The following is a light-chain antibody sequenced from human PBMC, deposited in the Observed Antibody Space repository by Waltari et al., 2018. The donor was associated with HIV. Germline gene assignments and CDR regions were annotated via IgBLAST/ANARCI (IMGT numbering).Light chain of an antibody. CDR1: SSPIGHSC. CDR3: GTWDSSRSAMG. CDR2: DKD. V-gene: IGLV1-51*01. Sequence: SVLSHPRSVSAAPGQTVTISGSGCSSPIGHSCVSSYEQVSGTAPRLLINDKDKRPSGSAGRFSGPKSGTSAPLGITGLQTEDEADDYCGTWDSSRSAMGLGGGTKLTV. J-gene: IGLJ3*02.